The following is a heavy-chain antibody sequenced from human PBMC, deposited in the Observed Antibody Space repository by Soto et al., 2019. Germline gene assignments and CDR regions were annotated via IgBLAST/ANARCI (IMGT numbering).Heavy chain of an antibody. Sequence: GGSLRLSCAASRFTFSSYAMHWVRQAPGKGLQYVSAISSNGGSTYYVNSVKGRFTISRDNSKNTLYLQMGSLRAEDMAVYYCAREVNYLYDILTGFYHQDGLAMCGQGTMVTVSS. J-gene: IGHJ3*02. CDR1: RFTFSSYA. CDR3: AREVNYLYDILTGFYHQDGLAM. V-gene: IGHV3-64*01. CDR2: ISSNGGST. D-gene: IGHD3-9*01.